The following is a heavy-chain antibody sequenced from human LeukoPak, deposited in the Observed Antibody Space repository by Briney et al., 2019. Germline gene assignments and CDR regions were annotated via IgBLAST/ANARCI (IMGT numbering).Heavy chain of an antibody. V-gene: IGHV3-23*01. J-gene: IGHJ4*02. D-gene: IGHD2-2*01. CDR1: GFTFSSYA. Sequence: GGSLRLSCAASGFTFSSYAMSWVRQAPGKVLERVSAISGSGGSTYYADSVKGRFTIYRDNSKNTLYPQMDSLRAEDTAVYYCAKDMPMPPAFDYWGQGTLVTISS. CDR2: ISGSGGST. CDR3: AKDMPMPPAFDY.